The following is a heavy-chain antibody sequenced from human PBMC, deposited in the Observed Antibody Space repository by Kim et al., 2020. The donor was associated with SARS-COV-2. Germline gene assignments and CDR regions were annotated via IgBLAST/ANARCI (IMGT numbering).Heavy chain of an antibody. J-gene: IGHJ4*02. D-gene: IGHD3-10*01. CDR3: ASLYGSGSYYNPNFDY. CDR2: INSDGSST. V-gene: IGHV3-74*01. Sequence: RGSLRLSCAASGFTFSSYWMHWVRQAPGKGLVWVSRINSDGSSTSYADSVKGRFTISRDNAKNTLYLQMNSLRAEDTAVYYCASLYGSGSYYNPNFDYWGQGTLVTVSS. CDR1: GFTFSSYW.